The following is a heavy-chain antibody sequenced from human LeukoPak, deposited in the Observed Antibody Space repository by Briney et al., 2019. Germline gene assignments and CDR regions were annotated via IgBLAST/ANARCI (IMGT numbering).Heavy chain of an antibody. D-gene: IGHD1-26*01. CDR2: IYSGGST. Sequence: EGSLRLSCAASGFTVSSNYMSWVRQAPGKGLEWVSVIYSGGSTYYADSVKGRFTISRDNSKNTLYLQMNSLRAEDRAVYYCARHSGSYAYYFDYWGQGTLVTVSS. V-gene: IGHV3-66*04. CDR1: GFTVSSNY. CDR3: ARHSGSYAYYFDY. J-gene: IGHJ4*02.